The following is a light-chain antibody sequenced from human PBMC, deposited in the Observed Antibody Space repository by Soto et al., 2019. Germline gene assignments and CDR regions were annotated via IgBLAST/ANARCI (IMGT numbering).Light chain of an antibody. J-gene: IGKJ1*01. CDR3: QQYSTFSPWT. CDR1: QSISNW. V-gene: IGKV1-5*01. Sequence: DIQMTQSPSTLSASVGDRVTITCRASQSISNWLAWYQQKPGRAPKLLIYDVFNLETGVPSRFSGSGSGTEFTLSISSLQPDDFATYYCQQYSTFSPWTFGQGTKVDIK. CDR2: DVF.